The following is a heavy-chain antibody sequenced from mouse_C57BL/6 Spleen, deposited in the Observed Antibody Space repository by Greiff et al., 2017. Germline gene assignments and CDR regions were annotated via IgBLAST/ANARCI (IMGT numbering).Heavy chain of an antibody. J-gene: IGHJ3*01. CDR1: GFTFSSYA. D-gene: IGHD3-2*02. V-gene: IGHV5-4*01. CDR3: ARDDSSGYGFAY. Sequence: EVQGVESGGGLVKPGGSLKLSCAASGFTFSSYAMSWVRQTPEKRLEWVATISDGGSYTYYPDNVKGRFTISRDNAKNNLYLQMSHLKSEDTAMYYCARDDSSGYGFAYWGQGTLVTVSA. CDR2: ISDGGSYT.